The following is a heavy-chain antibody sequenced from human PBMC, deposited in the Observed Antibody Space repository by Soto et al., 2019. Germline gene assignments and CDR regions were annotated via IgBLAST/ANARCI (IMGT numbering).Heavy chain of an antibody. CDR2: IDPFTGDT. D-gene: IGHD3-10*01. V-gene: IGHV1-18*01. J-gene: IGHJ4*02. CDR1: GYTFTSYA. Sequence: QVDMAQSGPEVRKPGASVRVSCKPSGYTFTSYAVTWVRQAPGQGLEWLGWIDPFTGDTTYSRKFQDRVTMTTETSTSTAHMGLRSLRFDDAAVYYCARGLVRAVITHFDYWGQGTLVTVSS. CDR3: ARGLVRAVITHFDY.